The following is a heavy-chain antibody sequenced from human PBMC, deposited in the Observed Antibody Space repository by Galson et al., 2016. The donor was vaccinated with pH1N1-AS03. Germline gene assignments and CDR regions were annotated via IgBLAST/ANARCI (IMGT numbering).Heavy chain of an antibody. Sequence: SLRLSCAASGFTFRNYNLNWVRQAPGKGLEWISYITGGSDTIFYADSVRGRFTISRDNAKNSVFLQMNSLRPDDTAVYYCARDHGASGKLWFDPWGQGTPVIVSS. CDR1: GFTFRNYN. CDR2: ITGGSDTI. J-gene: IGHJ5*02. V-gene: IGHV3-48*01. D-gene: IGHD3-10*01. CDR3: ARDHGASGKLWFDP.